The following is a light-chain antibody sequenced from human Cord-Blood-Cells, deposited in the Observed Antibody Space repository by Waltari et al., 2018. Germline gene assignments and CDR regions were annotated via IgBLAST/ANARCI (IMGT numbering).Light chain of an antibody. V-gene: IGLV2-23*02. J-gene: IGLJ2*01. CDR3: CSYAGSSTYVV. CDR1: TRDVGSSTL. CDR2: EVS. Sequence: QSALTQPASVSGSPGKSITISCTGTTRDVGSSTLVSCYQQHPGKAPKLMIYEVSKRPSGVSNRFSGSKSGNTASLTISGLQAEDEADYYCCSYAGSSTYVVFGGGTKLTVL.